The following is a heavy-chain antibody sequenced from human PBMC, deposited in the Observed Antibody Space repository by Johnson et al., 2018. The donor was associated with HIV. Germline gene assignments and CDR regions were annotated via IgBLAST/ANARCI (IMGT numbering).Heavy chain of an antibody. V-gene: IGHV3-30*04. CDR3: AVSGVIVVGENAFDI. CDR1: GFTFSSYA. J-gene: IGHJ3*02. D-gene: IGHD2-15*01. Sequence: QVQLVEYGGGVVQPGRSLRLSCAASGFTFSSYAMHWVRQAPGKGLEWVAVISYDGSYKYYADYVEGRFTVSRDNSENTLYLQMNSLRAEDTAVYYCAVSGVIVVGENAFDIWGQGTMVTVSS. CDR2: ISYDGSYK.